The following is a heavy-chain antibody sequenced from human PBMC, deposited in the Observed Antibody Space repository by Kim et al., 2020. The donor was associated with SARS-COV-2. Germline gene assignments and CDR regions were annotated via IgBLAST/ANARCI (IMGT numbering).Heavy chain of an antibody. CDR1: GFNFKSYE. Sequence: GGSLRLSCAASGFNFKSYEMNWVRQAPGRGLEWVSYISSTGNSVSYAESVKGRFRIYRDNVKNSLHLQMNILRAEDTAVYYCARHDDSDYVGMDVWGQGTTVTVSS. J-gene: IGHJ6*02. V-gene: IGHV3-48*03. CDR2: ISSTGNSV. CDR3: ARHDDSDYVGMDV. D-gene: IGHD1-1*01.